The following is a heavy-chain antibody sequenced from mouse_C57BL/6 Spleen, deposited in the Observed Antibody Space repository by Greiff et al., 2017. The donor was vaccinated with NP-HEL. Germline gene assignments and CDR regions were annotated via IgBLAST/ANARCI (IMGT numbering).Heavy chain of an antibody. Sequence: QVQLQHPGAELVRPGSSVKLSCKASGYTFTSYWMHWVKQRPIQGLEWIGNIDPSDSETHYNQKFKDKATLTVDKSSSTAYMQLSSLTSEDSAVYYCARRGGNSYFDYWGQGTTLTVSS. CDR2: IDPSDSET. J-gene: IGHJ2*01. V-gene: IGHV1-52*01. D-gene: IGHD2-1*01. CDR3: ARRGGNSYFDY. CDR1: GYTFTSYW.